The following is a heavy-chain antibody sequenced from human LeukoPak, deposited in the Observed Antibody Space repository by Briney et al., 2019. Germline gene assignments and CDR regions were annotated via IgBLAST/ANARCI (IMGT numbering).Heavy chain of an antibody. CDR3: ARHTAMVTIDY. D-gene: IGHD5-18*01. V-gene: IGHV4-39*01. CDR2: IYYSGST. Sequence: KPSETLSLTCTVSGGSISSSSYYWGWIRPPPGKGLEWIGSIYYSGSTYYNPSLKSRVTISVDTSKNQFSLKLSSVTAADTAVYYCARHTAMVTIDYWGQGTLVTVSS. CDR1: GGSISSSSYY. J-gene: IGHJ4*02.